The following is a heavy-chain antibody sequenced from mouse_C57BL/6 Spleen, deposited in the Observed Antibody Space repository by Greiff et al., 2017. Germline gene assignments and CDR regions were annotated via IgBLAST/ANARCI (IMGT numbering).Heavy chain of an antibody. Sequence: QVQLQQPGAELVKPGASVKMSCKASGYTFTSYWITWVKQRPGQGLAWIGDIYPGSGSTNYNEKFKSKATLTVDTSSSTAYMQLSSLTSEDSAVYYCAREGAAAQATRSDCDYWGQGTTRTVSS. J-gene: IGHJ2*01. D-gene: IGHD3-2*02. CDR2: IYPGSGST. CDR1: GYTFTSYW. V-gene: IGHV1-55*01. CDR3: AREGAAAQATRSDCDY.